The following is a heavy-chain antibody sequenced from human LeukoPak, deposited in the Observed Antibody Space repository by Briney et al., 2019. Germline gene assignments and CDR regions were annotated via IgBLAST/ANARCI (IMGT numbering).Heavy chain of an antibody. D-gene: IGHD1-26*01. CDR3: ARGPVGAGTFDD. CDR1: GGTFNSYA. J-gene: IGHJ4*02. V-gene: IGHV1-69*04. Sequence: SVRVSCKASGGTFNSYAISWVRQASGQGLEWMGRIIPILGIANYAQKFQGRVTITADKSTSTAYMELSSLRSEDTAVYYCARGPVGAGTFDDWGQGTLVTVSS. CDR2: IIPILGIA.